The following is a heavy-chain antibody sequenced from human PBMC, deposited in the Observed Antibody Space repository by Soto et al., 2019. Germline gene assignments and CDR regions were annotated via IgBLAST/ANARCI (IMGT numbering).Heavy chain of an antibody. CDR1: GYTFTSYA. CDR3: ARSIVVVTALDY. D-gene: IGHD2-21*02. Sequence: QVQLVQSGAEEKKPGASVKVSCKASGYTFTSYAMHWVRQAPGQRLEWMGWINAGNGNTKYSQKFHGRVTITRDPPASTAYMELSSLRSEDTAVYYCARSIVVVTALDYGGQGTLGTVSS. J-gene: IGHJ4*02. CDR2: INAGNGNT. V-gene: IGHV1-3*05.